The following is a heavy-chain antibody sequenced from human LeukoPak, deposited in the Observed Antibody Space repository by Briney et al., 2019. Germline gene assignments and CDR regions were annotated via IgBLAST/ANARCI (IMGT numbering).Heavy chain of an antibody. D-gene: IGHD3-10*01. CDR3: ARDADPTAYYGSGSSVDY. CDR1: GGSISSSSHY. J-gene: IGHJ4*02. V-gene: IGHV4-39*07. Sequence: SETLSLTCSVSGGSISSSSHYWDWIRQPPGEGLEWIGSIYYSGSTYYNPSLKSRVTISVDTSKSQFSLRLNSVTAADTAVYYCARDADPTAYYGSGSSVDYWGQGTLVTVSS. CDR2: IYYSGST.